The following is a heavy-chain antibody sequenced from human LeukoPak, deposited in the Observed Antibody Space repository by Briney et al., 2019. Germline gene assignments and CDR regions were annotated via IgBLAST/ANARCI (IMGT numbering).Heavy chain of an antibody. Sequence: SETLSLTCTVSGGSIRSYYWSWIRQPPGKGLEWIGYVSYSGSTNYNPSLKSRVTISVDTISVDTSKSQFSLRLSTVTASDTAVHHCAEIGFYSEWYLHHWGQGTLVTVSS. J-gene: IGHJ1*01. CDR3: AEIGFYSEWYLHH. D-gene: IGHD3-22*01. V-gene: IGHV4-59*08. CDR1: GGSIRSYY. CDR2: VSYSGST.